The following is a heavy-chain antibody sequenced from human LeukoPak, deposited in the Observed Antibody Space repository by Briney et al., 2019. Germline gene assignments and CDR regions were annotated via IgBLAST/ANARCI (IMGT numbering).Heavy chain of an antibody. CDR3: AGEPYGSPSPAFDC. J-gene: IGHJ4*02. CDR2: ISYDGSNK. CDR1: GFTFSSYA. D-gene: IGHD6-19*01. Sequence: GRSLRLSCAASGFTFSSYAMHWVRQAPGKGLEGVAVISYDGSNKYYADSVKGRFTISRDNSKNTLYLQMNSLRAEDTAVYYCAGEPYGSPSPAFDCWGQGTLVTVSS. V-gene: IGHV3-30*01.